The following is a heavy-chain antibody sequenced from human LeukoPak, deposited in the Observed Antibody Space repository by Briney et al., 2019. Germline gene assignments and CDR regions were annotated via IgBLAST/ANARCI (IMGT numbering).Heavy chain of an antibody. CDR3: ARLAVVVVAATERYYYYGMDV. D-gene: IGHD2-15*01. V-gene: IGHV4-31*03. CDR1: GGSISSGGYY. CDR2: IYYSGST. J-gene: IGHJ6*02. Sequence: SETLSLTCTVSGGSISSGGYYWSWIRQHPGKGLEWIGYIYYSGSTYYNPSLKSRVTISVDTSKNQFSLKLSSVTAADTAVYYCARLAVVVVAATERYYYYGMDVWGQGTTVTVSS.